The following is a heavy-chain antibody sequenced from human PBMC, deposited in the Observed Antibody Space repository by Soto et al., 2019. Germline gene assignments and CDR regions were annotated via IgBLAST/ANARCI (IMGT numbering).Heavy chain of an antibody. J-gene: IGHJ6*03. CDR1: GHTFTSYG. CDR2: ISAYNGNT. CDR3: ARKTAELRYFDWSTQRYYYYSYMDV. Sequence: ASVKVSCKASGHTFTSYGISWVRQAPGQGLEWMGWISAYNGNTNYAQKLQGRVTMTTDTSTSTAYMELRSLRSDDTAVYYCARKTAELRYFDWSTQRYYYYSYMDVWGKGTTVTVSS. V-gene: IGHV1-18*01. D-gene: IGHD3-9*01.